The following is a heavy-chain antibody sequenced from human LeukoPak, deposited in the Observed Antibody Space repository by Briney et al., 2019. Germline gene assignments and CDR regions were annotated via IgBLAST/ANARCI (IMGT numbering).Heavy chain of an antibody. CDR3: ARGAIGTTWSHFDF. Sequence: KFHGRVTITADKSTSTVYMELTSLTSEDTAVYYCARGAIGTTWSHFDFWGQGTQVTVSS. J-gene: IGHJ4*02. D-gene: IGHD1-1*01. V-gene: IGHV1-69*04.